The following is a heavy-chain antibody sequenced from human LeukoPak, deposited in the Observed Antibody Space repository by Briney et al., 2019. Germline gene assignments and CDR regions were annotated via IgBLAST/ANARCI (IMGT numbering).Heavy chain of an antibody. Sequence: GESLKISCKGSGYSFTNYWIGWVRQMPGKGLEWMGIIYPRDSDTRYSPSFQGQVTISADKSISTAYLQWSSLKASDTAMYYCARHGGSGGICSYSRVCGMDVWGQGTTVTVSS. CDR3: ARHGGSGGICSYSRVCGMDV. V-gene: IGHV5-51*01. D-gene: IGHD2-15*01. J-gene: IGHJ6*02. CDR2: IYPRDSDT. CDR1: GYSFTNYW.